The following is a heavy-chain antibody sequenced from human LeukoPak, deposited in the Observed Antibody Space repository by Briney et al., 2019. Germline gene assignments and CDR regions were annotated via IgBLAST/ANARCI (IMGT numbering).Heavy chain of an antibody. D-gene: IGHD3-22*01. Sequence: GGSLRLSCAASGFTVSSNYMSWVRQAPGKGLEWVSIIYSGGSTYYADSVKGRFTISRDNSKNTLYLQMNSLRAEDTAVFYCARGLPPRRNYDSSGYYSYYFDYWGQGTLVTVSS. V-gene: IGHV3-53*01. CDR1: GFTVSSNY. J-gene: IGHJ4*02. CDR2: IYSGGST. CDR3: ARGLPPRRNYDSSGYYSYYFDY.